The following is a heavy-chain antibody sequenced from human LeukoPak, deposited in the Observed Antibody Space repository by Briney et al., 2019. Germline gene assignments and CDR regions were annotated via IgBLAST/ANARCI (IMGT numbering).Heavy chain of an antibody. V-gene: IGHV3-33*01. CDR3: GRGLAYSISDY. D-gene: IGHD1-26*01. Sequence: GGSLRLPCAASGFTFSRYGIHWVRQAPGKGLEWVAVIWSDGTTKYYADSVKGRLTTSRDNSKNTVYLEMNSLRGEDTAVYYCGRGLAYSISDYWGQGTLVTVSS. J-gene: IGHJ4*02. CDR1: GFTFSRYG. CDR2: IWSDGTTK.